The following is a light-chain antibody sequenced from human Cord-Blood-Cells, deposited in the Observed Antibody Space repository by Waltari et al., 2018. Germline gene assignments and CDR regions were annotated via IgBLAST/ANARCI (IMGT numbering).Light chain of an antibody. J-gene: IGLJ2*01. CDR3: CSYAGSYTGV. Sequence: QSALTQPRSVSGSPGQSVTISCTGTSSDVGGYNYVSWYQQHPGKAPKLMIYDVSKRPSGVPDRFSGSKSGNPASLTISGLQAEDEADYSCCSYAGSYTGVFGGGTKLTDL. CDR1: SSDVGGYNY. V-gene: IGLV2-11*01. CDR2: DVS.